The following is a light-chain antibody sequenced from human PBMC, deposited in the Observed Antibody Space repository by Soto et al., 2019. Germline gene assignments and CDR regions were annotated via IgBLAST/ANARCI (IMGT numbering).Light chain of an antibody. V-gene: IGKV1-5*01. CDR3: QQYDSYSPT. J-gene: IGKJ1*01. CDR1: QRISTW. CDR2: HAS. Sequence: DIQMTQSPSTLSASVGDRVTITCRASQRISTWLAWYQQKPGKAPRLLIYHASSLESGVPSRISGSGSGTEFTLIINSLQPEDVATYYCQQYDSYSPTFGQGTKVDI.